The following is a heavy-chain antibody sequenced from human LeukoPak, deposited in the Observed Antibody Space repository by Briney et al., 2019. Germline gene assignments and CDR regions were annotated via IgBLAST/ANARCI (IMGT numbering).Heavy chain of an antibody. Sequence: GGSLRLSCAASGFTFSTYAMNWVRQAPGKGLQWVSTISGGRSDTFYADSVKGRFTIPRDNSKNTLYLQMNSLRAEDTAMYYCAKGTGASDWYFDLWGRGTLVTVPS. CDR2: ISGGRSDT. CDR1: GFTFSTYA. D-gene: IGHD3-10*01. CDR3: AKGTGASDWYFDL. V-gene: IGHV3-23*01. J-gene: IGHJ2*01.